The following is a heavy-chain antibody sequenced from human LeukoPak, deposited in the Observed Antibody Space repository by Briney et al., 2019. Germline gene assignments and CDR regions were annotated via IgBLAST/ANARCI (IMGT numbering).Heavy chain of an antibody. CDR3: ARISVAYCGGDCYSGFDP. CDR1: GFTFSSYS. J-gene: IGHJ5*02. Sequence: KPGGSLRLSCAASGFTFSSYSMNWVRQAPGKGLEWVSSISSSSSYIYYADSVKGRFTISRDNAKNSLYLQMNSLRAEDTAVYYCARISVAYCGGDCYSGFDPWGQGTLVTVSS. CDR2: ISSSSSYI. D-gene: IGHD2-21*02. V-gene: IGHV3-21*01.